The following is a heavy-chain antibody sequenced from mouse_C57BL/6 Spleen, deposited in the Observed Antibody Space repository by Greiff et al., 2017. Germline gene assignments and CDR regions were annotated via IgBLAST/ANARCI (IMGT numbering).Heavy chain of an antibody. Sequence: QVQLQQPGAELVKPGASVKMSCKASGYTFPSYWITWVKQRPGQGLEWIGDIYPGSGSTYYNEKFKSKATLTVDTSSSTAYMQLSSLTSEDTAVYYCEREFADWGQGTLVTVSA. CDR2: IYPGSGST. CDR1: GYTFPSYW. V-gene: IGHV1-55*01. CDR3: EREFAD. J-gene: IGHJ3*01.